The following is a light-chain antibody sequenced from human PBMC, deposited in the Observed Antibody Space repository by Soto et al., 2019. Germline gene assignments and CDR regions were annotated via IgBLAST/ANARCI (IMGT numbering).Light chain of an antibody. V-gene: IGKV3-15*01. CDR1: QSVSSN. J-gene: IGKJ1*01. CDR2: GAS. CDR3: QQYNRWPLT. Sequence: EIVLTQSPGTLSLSPGERATLSFRASQSVSSNLAWYQQKPGQGPRLLIYGASSRATGIPARFSGSGSATEFTLTISSLQSEDFAVYFCQQYNRWPLTFGQGTKVDIK.